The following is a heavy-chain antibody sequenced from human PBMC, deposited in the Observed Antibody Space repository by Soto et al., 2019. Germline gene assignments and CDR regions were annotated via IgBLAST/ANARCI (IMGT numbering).Heavy chain of an antibody. Sequence: GASVKVSCKAPGGTFSTYAISWVRQAPGQGLEWMGGIIPMFGTANYAQRFQDRVTITADESTNTVYMELSSLRSEDTAVYYCTSGTSGSSGPLYWGQGTLVTVSS. J-gene: IGHJ4*02. D-gene: IGHD3-22*01. V-gene: IGHV1-69*13. CDR3: TSGTSGSSGPLY. CDR2: IIPMFGTA. CDR1: GGTFSTYA.